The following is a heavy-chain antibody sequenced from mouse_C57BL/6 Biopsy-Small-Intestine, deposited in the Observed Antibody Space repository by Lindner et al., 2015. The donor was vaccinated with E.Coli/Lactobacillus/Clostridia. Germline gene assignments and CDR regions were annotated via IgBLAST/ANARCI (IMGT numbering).Heavy chain of an antibody. CDR1: GYTFTTYW. Sequence: VQLQESGAELAKPGASVKLSCKAPGYTFTTYWMHWVKQRPGQGLEWIGYINPSSGYTKYNQKFKDRATLTADKSSTTAYMQLSSLTYEDSAVYYCARHSLYFGSSSFDYWGQGTTLTVSS. V-gene: IGHV1-7*01. CDR3: ARHSLYFGSSSFDY. J-gene: IGHJ2*01. D-gene: IGHD1-1*01. CDR2: INPSSGYT.